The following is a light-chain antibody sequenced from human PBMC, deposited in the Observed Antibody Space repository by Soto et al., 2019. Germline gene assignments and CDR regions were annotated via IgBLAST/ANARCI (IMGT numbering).Light chain of an antibody. V-gene: IGKV1-12*01. CDR3: QQANSFPHT. CDR2: ATS. Sequence: DIQMTQSPSSVSASIGDRVTITCRASQGINNWLAWYQQTPGKAPNLLIYATSTLQSGVPSRFSGSGSGTEFTLTISCLQPEDFATYYCQQANSFPHTVGGGTKVEIK. J-gene: IGKJ4*01. CDR1: QGINNW.